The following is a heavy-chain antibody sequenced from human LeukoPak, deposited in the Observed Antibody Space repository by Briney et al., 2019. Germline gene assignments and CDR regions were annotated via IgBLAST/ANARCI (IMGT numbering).Heavy chain of an antibody. J-gene: IGHJ6*03. CDR1: GYTFTYYG. CDR2: INTNTGNP. CDR3: ARSRRVVVPSSLNAADDSCYFMLV. D-gene: IGHD3-3*01. V-gene: IGHV7-4-1*04. Sequence: GASVKVSCKASGYTFTYYGLNWVRQAPGQGLECLGGINTNTGNPTYAQGFTGRYVFSFDTSVSMAYLQITSLTAEDTAIYYCARSRRVVVPSSLNAADDSCYFMLVWGKAKTV.